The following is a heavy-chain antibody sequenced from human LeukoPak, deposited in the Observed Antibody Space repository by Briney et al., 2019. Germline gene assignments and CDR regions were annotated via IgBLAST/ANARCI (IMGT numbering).Heavy chain of an antibody. D-gene: IGHD3-10*01. CDR1: GGSFSGYY. J-gene: IGHJ6*02. V-gene: IGHV4-34*01. Sequence: SETLSLTCAVYGGSFSGYYWSWIRQPPGKGLEWIGEINHSGSTTYNPSLKSRVTISVDTSKNQFSLKLSSVTAADTAVYYCARGRSKYYGSGSYPRPSYYYYGMDVWGQGTTVTVSS. CDR2: INHSGST. CDR3: ARGRSKYYGSGSYPRPSYYYYGMDV.